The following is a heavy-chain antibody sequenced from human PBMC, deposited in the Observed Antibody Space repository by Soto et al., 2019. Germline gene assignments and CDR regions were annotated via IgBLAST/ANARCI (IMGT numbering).Heavy chain of an antibody. Sequence: GGSLRLSCAASGFTFSSYAMSWVRQAPGKGLEWVSAISGSGGSTYNADSVKGRFTISKDSSKNTLYLQMNSLRAEDKAVYYYAKDAKKAPSPGVVIKEFDYWGQGTLVTVSS. D-gene: IGHD3-3*01. V-gene: IGHV3-23*01. J-gene: IGHJ4*02. CDR2: ISGSGGST. CDR1: GFTFSSYA. CDR3: AKDAKKAPSPGVVIKEFDY.